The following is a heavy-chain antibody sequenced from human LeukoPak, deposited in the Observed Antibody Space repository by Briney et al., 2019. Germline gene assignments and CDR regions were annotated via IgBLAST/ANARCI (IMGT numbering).Heavy chain of an antibody. J-gene: IGHJ2*01. D-gene: IGHD3-22*01. CDR1: GYTFTSYY. CDR3: AREDSSGYRPHYWYFDL. V-gene: IGHV1-46*01. CDR2: INPSGGST. Sequence: ASVKVSRKASGYTFTSYYLHWLRQAPGQGIEWMGIINPSGGSTSYAQKFQGRVTMTRDTSTSTVYMELSSLRSEDTAVYYCAREDSSGYRPHYWYFDLWGRGTLATVSS.